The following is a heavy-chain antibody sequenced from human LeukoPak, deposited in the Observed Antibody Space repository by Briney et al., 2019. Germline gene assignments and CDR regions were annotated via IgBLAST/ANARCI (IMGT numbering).Heavy chain of an antibody. D-gene: IGHD1-26*01. V-gene: IGHV3-11*01. CDR2: ISSSGSTI. Sequence: GGSLRLSCAASGFTFSDYYMSWIRQAPGKGLEWVSYISSSGSTIYYADSVKGRFTISRDTSKNTVYLEVNSLRAEDTAIYFCAKEYKVGTSTKCFQHWGQGTLVTVSS. J-gene: IGHJ1*01. CDR3: AKEYKVGTSTKCFQH. CDR1: GFTFSDYY.